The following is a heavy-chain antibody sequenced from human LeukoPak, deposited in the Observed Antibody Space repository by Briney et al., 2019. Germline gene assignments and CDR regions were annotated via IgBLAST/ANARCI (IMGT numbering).Heavy chain of an antibody. J-gene: IGHJ4*02. V-gene: IGHV4-38-2*02. CDR3: ARGRGSSWYYFDS. Sequence: SSETLSLTCTVSDYSISSGYYWGWIRQPPGKGLEWIGSIYHSGSTYYSPSLKSRVTISLDTSKNQFSLNLSSVTAADTAVYYCARGRGSSWYYFDSWGQGTLVTVSS. CDR1: DYSISSGYY. D-gene: IGHD6-13*01. CDR2: IYHSGST.